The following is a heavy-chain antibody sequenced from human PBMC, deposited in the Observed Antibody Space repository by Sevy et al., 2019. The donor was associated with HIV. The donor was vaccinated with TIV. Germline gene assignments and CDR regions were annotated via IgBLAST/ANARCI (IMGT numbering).Heavy chain of an antibody. Sequence: GGSLRLSCAASGLTVSSNYMTWVRQAPGKGLEWVSTIYADGSKYYVESVKDRFTIARDNSKNTLYLQMFSLRAEDTAVYYCARDRYYDASGYYYYYYGLDVWGQGTTVTVSS. CDR2: IYADGSK. CDR3: ARDRYYDASGYYYYYYGLDV. J-gene: IGHJ6*02. CDR1: GLTVSSNY. V-gene: IGHV3-66*01. D-gene: IGHD3-22*01.